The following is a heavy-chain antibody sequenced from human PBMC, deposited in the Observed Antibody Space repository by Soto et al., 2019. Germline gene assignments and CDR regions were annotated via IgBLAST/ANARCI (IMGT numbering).Heavy chain of an antibody. CDR1: GGTLSDHG. V-gene: IGHV1-69*06. CDR2: TIPVFNTA. D-gene: IGHD3-10*01. Sequence: QVQLEQSGAEVKKPGSSVKVSCKASGGTLSDHGVAWLRQAPGQGLEWMGGTIPVFNTAKYAQKFQGRVTVTADKFTNIAYMDLSSLSSEDTAFYFCARGVYGSGNYYTGPSAFDIWGQGTMVIVSS. CDR3: ARGVYGSGNYYTGPSAFDI. J-gene: IGHJ3*02.